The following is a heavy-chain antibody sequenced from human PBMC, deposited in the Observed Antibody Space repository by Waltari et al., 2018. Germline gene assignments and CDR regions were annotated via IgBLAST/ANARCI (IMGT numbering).Heavy chain of an antibody. CDR3: AKTRGYCSGGSCRDAFDI. V-gene: IGHV3-23*01. CDR2: ISGSGGST. CDR1: GFTFSSYA. D-gene: IGHD2-15*01. J-gene: IGHJ3*02. Sequence: EVQLLESGGGLVQPGGSLRLSCAASGFTFSSYAMSWVRQAPGTGLEWVSAISGSGGSTYYADSVKGRFTISRDNSKNTLYLQMNSLRAEDTAVYYCAKTRGYCSGGSCRDAFDIWGQGTMVTVSS.